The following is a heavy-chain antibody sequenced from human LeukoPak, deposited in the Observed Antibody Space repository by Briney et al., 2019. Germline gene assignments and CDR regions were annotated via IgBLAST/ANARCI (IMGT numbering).Heavy chain of an antibody. V-gene: IGHV4-34*01. CDR2: INHSGST. D-gene: IGHD3-22*01. J-gene: IGHJ3*02. CDR1: GGSFSVYY. CDR3: ARGQEIGDALDI. Sequence: PSDTLSLTCAVYGGSFSVYYWSWIRQPPGKGLECIGEINHSGSTNYNPSLKSRLTISVDTYKNQFSLKLSSVTAADTAVYYCARGQEIGDALDIWGQGTMVTVSS.